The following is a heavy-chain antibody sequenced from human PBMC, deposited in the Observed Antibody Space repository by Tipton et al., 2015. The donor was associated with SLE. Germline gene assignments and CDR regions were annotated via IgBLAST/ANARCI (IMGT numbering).Heavy chain of an antibody. Sequence: TLSLTCTVSGGSISGYQWSWIRQSPQKGLEWIAYVYDIGTTNYNPSVMSRVIVSMDTSKNQFSLKLTSVTAADTAVYYCARAIGANFFNFWGQGTLVTVSS. CDR2: VYDIGTT. J-gene: IGHJ4*02. CDR1: GGSISGYQ. V-gene: IGHV4-59*12. D-gene: IGHD3-16*01. CDR3: ARAIGANFFNF.